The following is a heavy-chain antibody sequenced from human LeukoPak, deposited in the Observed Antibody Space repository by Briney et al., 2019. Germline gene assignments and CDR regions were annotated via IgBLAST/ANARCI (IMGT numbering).Heavy chain of an antibody. CDR3: AHSRYYGSGSLEINWFDP. J-gene: IGHJ5*02. CDR1: GFSLSTSGVG. Sequence: SGPTLVKPTQTLTPTCTFSGFSLSTSGVGVGWIRQPPGKALEWLALIYWDDDKRYSPSLKSRLTITKDTSKNQVVLTMTNMDPVDTATYYCAHSRYYGSGSLEINWFDPWGQGTLVSVSS. D-gene: IGHD3-10*01. V-gene: IGHV2-5*02. CDR2: IYWDDDK.